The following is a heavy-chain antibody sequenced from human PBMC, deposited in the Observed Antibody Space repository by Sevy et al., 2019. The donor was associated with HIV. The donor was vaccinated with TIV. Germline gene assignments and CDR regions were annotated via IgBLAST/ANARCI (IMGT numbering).Heavy chain of an antibody. J-gene: IGHJ4*02. CDR2: VSSDGSEI. V-gene: IGHV3-30-3*01. Sequence: GGSLRLSCAVSGFTFSTYAMHWVRQAPGKGLECVAIVSSDGSEINYADSVKGRFTISRDNSRNTLYLQMNSLRTEDTDLYYGARDQLGSIDYWGQGTLVTVSS. CDR3: ARDQLGSIDY. D-gene: IGHD7-27*01. CDR1: GFTFSTYA.